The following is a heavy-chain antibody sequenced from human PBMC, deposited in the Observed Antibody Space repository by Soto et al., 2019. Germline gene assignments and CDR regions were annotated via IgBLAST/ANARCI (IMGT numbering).Heavy chain of an antibody. D-gene: IGHD3-22*01. CDR2: IYHSGST. CDR3: ARYDSDARGGNRFDP. J-gene: IGHJ5*02. Sequence: LSLTCAVSGGSISSSHWWRWVRQPPGKGLEWIGEIYHSGSTNYNPSLQRRVTISVDKSKNQFSLKLRSVTAEATAVYYCARYDSDARGGNRFDPWGQGTLVTVSS. CDR1: GGSISSSHW. V-gene: IGHV4-4*02.